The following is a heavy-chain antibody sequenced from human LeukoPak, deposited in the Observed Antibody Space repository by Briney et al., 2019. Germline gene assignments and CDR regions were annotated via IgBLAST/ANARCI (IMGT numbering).Heavy chain of an antibody. V-gene: IGHV4-59*08. CDR1: GGSISSYY. CDR3: ARLFSYSYGL. CDR2: IYYSGST. D-gene: IGHD5-18*01. J-gene: IGHJ4*02. Sequence: PSETLSLTCTVSGGSISSYYWSWIRQPPGKGLGWIGYIYYSGSTNYNPSLKSRVTISVDTSKNQFSLKLSSVTAADTAVYYCARLFSYSYGLWGQGTLVTVSS.